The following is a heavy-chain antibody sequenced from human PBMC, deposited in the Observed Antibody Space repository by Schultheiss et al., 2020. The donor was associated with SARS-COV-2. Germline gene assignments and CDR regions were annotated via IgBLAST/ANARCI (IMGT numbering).Heavy chain of an antibody. CDR1: GFTFSSYA. V-gene: IGHV3-23*01. CDR2: ISGSGGST. CDR3: ARDGYGEAFYGMDV. Sequence: GGSLRLSCAASGFTFSSYAMSWVRQAPGKGLEWVSAISGSGGSTYYADSVKGRFTISRDISNNTLYLQMNSLRAEDTAVYYCARDGYGEAFYGMDVWGQGTTVTVSS. D-gene: IGHD5-12*01. J-gene: IGHJ6*02.